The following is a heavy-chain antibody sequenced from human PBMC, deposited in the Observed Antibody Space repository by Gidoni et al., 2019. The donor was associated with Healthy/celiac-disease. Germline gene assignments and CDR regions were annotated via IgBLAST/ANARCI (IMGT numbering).Heavy chain of an antibody. D-gene: IGHD1-26*01. CDR3: ARMWGAYYYYGMDV. CDR2: IIPIFGTA. Sequence: QVQLVQSGAEVKKPGSSVKVYCKAYGGTFSSYAISWVRQAPGQGLEWMGGIIPIFGTANSAQKFQGRVTITADEATSTAYMELSSLRSEDTAVYYCARMWGAYYYYGMDVWGQGTTVTVSS. V-gene: IGHV1-69*01. CDR1: GGTFSSYA. J-gene: IGHJ6*02.